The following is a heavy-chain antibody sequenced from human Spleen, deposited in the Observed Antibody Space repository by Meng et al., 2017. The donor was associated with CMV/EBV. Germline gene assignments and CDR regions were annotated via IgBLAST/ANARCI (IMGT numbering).Heavy chain of an antibody. CDR2: ISSRSNYI. CDR3: ARDFDSSGSYEVDY. J-gene: IGHJ4*02. CDR1: GFTFSTYS. Sequence: SCAASGFTFSTYSMNWVRQAPGKGLEWVSSISSRSNYIYYADSVKGRFTISRDNAKNSLYLQMNSLRAEDTAVYYCARDFDSSGSYEVDYWGQGTLVTVSS. D-gene: IGHD3-22*01. V-gene: IGHV3-21*01.